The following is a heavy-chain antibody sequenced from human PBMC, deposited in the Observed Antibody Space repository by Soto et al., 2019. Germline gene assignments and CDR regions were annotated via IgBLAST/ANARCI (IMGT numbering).Heavy chain of an antibody. CDR2: MYNSEDT. V-gene: IGHV4-59*08. CDR3: VRHASDHRGNAEDWYLAL. J-gene: IGHJ2*01. D-gene: IGHD2-15*01. Sequence: QVQLQESGPGLVRPSETLSLTCTVSAASISSYYWTWIRQPPGKGLEWIGHMYNSEDTKYNPSLTGRLTMSLDASKNQFSLRLSSVTAADSAIYYCVRHASDHRGNAEDWYLALWGRGALVTVSS. CDR1: AASISSYY.